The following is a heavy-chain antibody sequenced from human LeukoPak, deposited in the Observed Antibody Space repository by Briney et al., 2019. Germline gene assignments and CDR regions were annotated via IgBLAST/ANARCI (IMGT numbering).Heavy chain of an antibody. CDR1: GFTFSSYA. CDR3: VKELVAAAWTD. D-gene: IGHD2-15*01. V-gene: IGHV3-64D*09. J-gene: IGHJ4*02. Sequence: PGGSLRLSCSASGFTFSSYAMHWVRQAPGKGLEYVSAISSNGGSTYYADSVKGRFTISRDNSKSTLYLQMSSLRAEDTAVYYCVKELVAAAWTDWGQGTLVTVSS. CDR2: ISSNGGST.